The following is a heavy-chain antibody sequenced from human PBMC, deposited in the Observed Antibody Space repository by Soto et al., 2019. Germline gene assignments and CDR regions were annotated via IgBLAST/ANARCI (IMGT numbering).Heavy chain of an antibody. D-gene: IGHD1-26*01. CDR2: IGPESGAT. CDR1: GYTFTGHY. J-gene: IGHJ4*02. Sequence: ASVKVSCKASGYTFTGHYIHWVRQAPEQGPEWMGEIGPESGATRYAQKFQGRVTMTRDTSITTVYMELNNLSPDDTTVYYCGRGRSGQIVVFYWGQGTPVTVSS. V-gene: IGHV1-2*02. CDR3: GRGRSGQIVVFY.